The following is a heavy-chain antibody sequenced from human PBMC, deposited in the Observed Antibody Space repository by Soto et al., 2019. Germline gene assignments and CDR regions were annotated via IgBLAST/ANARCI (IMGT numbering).Heavy chain of an antibody. J-gene: IGHJ4*02. Sequence: ASVKVSCKDSGFTFTSSAVQWVRQARGQRLEWIGWIVVGSGNTNYAQKFQGWVTMTRDTSISTAYMELSRLRSEETAVYYCARGYCSSTSCHFDYWGQGTLVAISS. CDR3: ARGYCSSTSCHFDY. V-gene: IGHV1-58*01. CDR1: GFTFTSSA. D-gene: IGHD2-2*01. CDR2: IVVGSGNT.